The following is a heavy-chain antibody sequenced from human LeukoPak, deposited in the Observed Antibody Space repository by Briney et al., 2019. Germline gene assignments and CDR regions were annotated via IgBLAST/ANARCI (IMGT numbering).Heavy chain of an antibody. D-gene: IGHD2-2*01. Sequence: GRSLRLSCAASGFTVSSNYMSWVRQAPGKGLEWVSVIYSGGSTYYADSVKGRFTISRDNSKNTLYLQMNSLRAEDTAVYYCARLKDGYCSSTSCYYWFDPWGQGTLVTVSS. CDR3: ARLKDGYCSSTSCYYWFDP. CDR2: IYSGGST. J-gene: IGHJ5*02. V-gene: IGHV3-53*01. CDR1: GFTVSSNY.